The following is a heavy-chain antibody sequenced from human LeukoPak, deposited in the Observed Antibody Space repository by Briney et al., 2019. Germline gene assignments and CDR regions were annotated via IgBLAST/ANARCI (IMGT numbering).Heavy chain of an antibody. CDR1: GGTFSSYA. CDR2: IIPILGIA. Sequence: SVKVSCKASGGTFSSYAISWVRQAPGQGLEWMGKIIPILGIANYAQKFQGRVTITADKSTSTAYMELSSLRSDDTAVYYCXXXXXXXXTXXPXLXYYYGMDVWGQGTTVTVSS. V-gene: IGHV1-69*04. CDR3: XXXXXXXXTXXPXLXYYYGMDV. J-gene: IGHJ6*02.